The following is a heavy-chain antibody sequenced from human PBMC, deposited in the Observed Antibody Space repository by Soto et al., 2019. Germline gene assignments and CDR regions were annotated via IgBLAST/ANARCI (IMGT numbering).Heavy chain of an antibody. J-gene: IGHJ4*02. CDR1: GFAFSNYA. Sequence: GGSLRLSCSVFGFAFSNYAMHWVRQAPGKGLQYVSSISSNGGSTYYADSVKGRFTISRDDSKNTLYLQMSSLRLEDTAVYYCVKDRYVDYWGQGSLVTVSS. V-gene: IGHV3-64D*06. CDR2: ISSNGGST. CDR3: VKDRYVDY.